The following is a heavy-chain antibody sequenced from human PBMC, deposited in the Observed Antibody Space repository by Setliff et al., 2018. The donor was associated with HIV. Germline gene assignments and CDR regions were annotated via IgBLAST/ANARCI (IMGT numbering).Heavy chain of an antibody. CDR1: GDTFRSYG. CDR2: IITLLGTV. CDR3: ARDGLLVAGIRFDY. Sequence: ASVKVSCKASGDTFRSYGISWVRQAPGQGLEWMGGIITLLGTVNYAQKFQGRVTITADISTSTAYVELSSLRSEDTAVYYCARDGLLVAGIRFDYWGQGTLVTVSS. V-gene: IGHV1-69*10. J-gene: IGHJ4*02. D-gene: IGHD6-19*01.